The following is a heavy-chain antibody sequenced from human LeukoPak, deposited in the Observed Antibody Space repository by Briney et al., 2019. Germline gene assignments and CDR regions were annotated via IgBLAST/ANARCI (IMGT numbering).Heavy chain of an antibody. CDR2: IYYTGST. D-gene: IGHD5-18*01. J-gene: IGHJ4*02. CDR3: AGGRVWLAFDS. CDR1: GGSISSSSYY. V-gene: IGHV4-39*07. Sequence: SETLSLTCTVSGGSISSSSYYWGWIRQPPGKGLEWIGNIYYTGSTQYNPSLKSRVTMSVDTSKNQFSLKLTSVTAADTAVYYCAGGRVWLAFDSWGQGTLVTVSS.